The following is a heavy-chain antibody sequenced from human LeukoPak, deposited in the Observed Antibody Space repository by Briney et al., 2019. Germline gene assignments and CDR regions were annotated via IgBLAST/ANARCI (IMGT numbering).Heavy chain of an antibody. D-gene: IGHD6-13*01. CDR2: ISSSSSYI. CDR1: GFTFSSYA. J-gene: IGHJ4*02. Sequence: GGSLRLSCAASGFTFSSYAMSWVRQAPGKGLEWVSSISSSSSYIYYAASVKGRFTISRDNAKNSLYLQMNSLRAEDTAVYYCARGSGSSSLIDYWGQGTLVTVSS. CDR3: ARGSGSSSLIDY. V-gene: IGHV3-21*01.